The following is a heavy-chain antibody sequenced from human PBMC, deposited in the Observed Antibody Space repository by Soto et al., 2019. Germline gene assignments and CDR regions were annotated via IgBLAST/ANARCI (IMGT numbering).Heavy chain of an antibody. V-gene: IGHV4-34*01. Sequence: PSETLSLTCAVYGGSFSGYYWSWIRQPPGKGLEWIGEINHSGSTNYNPSLKSRVTISVDTSKNQFSLKLSSVTAADTAVYYRARRWGYAFDIWGQGTMVTVSS. J-gene: IGHJ3*02. CDR2: INHSGST. CDR1: GGSFSGYY. CDR3: ARRWGYAFDI. D-gene: IGHD1-26*01.